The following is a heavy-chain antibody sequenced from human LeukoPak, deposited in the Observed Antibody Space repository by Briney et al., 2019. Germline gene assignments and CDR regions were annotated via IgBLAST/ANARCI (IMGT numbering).Heavy chain of an antibody. V-gene: IGHV3-23*01. CDR1: GFTFNSFA. Sequence: GGSLRLSCAASGFTFNSFAVSWVRQAPGKGLEWVSVISGSGGSTYYADSVKGRFTISRDNSKNTLYLQMNSLRAEDTAVYYCANESPFLDYWGQGTLVTVSS. CDR2: ISGSGGST. J-gene: IGHJ4*02. CDR3: ANESPFLDY.